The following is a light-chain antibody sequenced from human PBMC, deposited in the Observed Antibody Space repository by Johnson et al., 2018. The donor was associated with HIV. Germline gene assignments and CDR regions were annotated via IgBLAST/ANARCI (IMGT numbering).Light chain of an antibody. CDR1: TSNIGDNY. CDR2: AND. V-gene: IGLV1-51*01. J-gene: IGLJ1*01. CDR3: GTWDSSLSAGWV. Sequence: QPVLTQPPSVSAAPGQKVTISCSGSTSNIGDNYVSWYRQLPGTAPKLLISANDKRPSGIPDRFSGSKSGTSATLGIPGLQTGDEADYYCGTWDSSLSAGWVFGTGTKVTVL.